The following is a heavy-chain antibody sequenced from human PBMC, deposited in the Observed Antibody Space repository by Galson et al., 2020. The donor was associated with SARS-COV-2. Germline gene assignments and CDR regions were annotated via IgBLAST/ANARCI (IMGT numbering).Heavy chain of an antibody. CDR1: GFTFSSYG. CDR3: AKDPGALWFGEDFYMVV. D-gene: IGHD3-10*01. Sequence: GGSLRLSCAASGFTFSSYGMHWVRQAPGKGLAWVAVIWNDGSNKYYADSVKGRFTISRDNSKNTLYLQMNSLRAEDTAVYYCAKDPGALWFGEDFYMVVWGKGTTVTVSS. V-gene: IGHV3-33*06. CDR2: IWNDGSNK. J-gene: IGHJ6*03.